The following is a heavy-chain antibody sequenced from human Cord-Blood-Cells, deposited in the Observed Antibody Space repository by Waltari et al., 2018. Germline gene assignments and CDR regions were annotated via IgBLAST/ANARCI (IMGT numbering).Heavy chain of an antibody. D-gene: IGHD2-2*01. CDR1: GYTFTSYY. CDR3: ARNYRSTSCYDY. Sequence: VQLVQSGAEVKKPGASVKVSCKASGYTFTSYYMHWVRQAPGQGLEWMGIINPSGGSTSYGQKFEGRVTMTRDTSTSTVYMELSSLRSEDTAVYYCARNYRSTSCYDYWGQGTLVTVSS. CDR2: INPSGGST. J-gene: IGHJ4*02. V-gene: IGHV1-46*01.